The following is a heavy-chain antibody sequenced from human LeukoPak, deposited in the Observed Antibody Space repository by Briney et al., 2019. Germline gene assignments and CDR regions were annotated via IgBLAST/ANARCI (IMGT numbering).Heavy chain of an antibody. CDR1: GFTFSSYW. D-gene: IGHD5-24*01. Sequence: GGSLRLSCAASGFTFSSYWMSWVRQAPGKGLEWVANIKQDGSEKYYVDSVKGRFTISRDNAKNSLYLQMNSLRAEDTAVYYCARKGDGYNFPYYYYMDVWGKGTTVTVSS. CDR3: ARKGDGYNFPYYYYMDV. V-gene: IGHV3-7*01. CDR2: IKQDGSEK. J-gene: IGHJ6*03.